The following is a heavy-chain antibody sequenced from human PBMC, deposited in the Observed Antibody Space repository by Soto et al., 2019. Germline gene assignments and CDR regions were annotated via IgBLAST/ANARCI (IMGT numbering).Heavy chain of an antibody. CDR3: ARGVVPAAMPYDAFDI. CDR2: IIPILGIA. D-gene: IGHD2-2*01. J-gene: IGHJ3*02. Sequence: QVQLVQSGAEVKKPGSSVKVSCKASGGTFSSYTISWVRQAPGQGLEWMGRIIPILGIANYAQKFQGRVTITADKSTSTVYMELSSLRSEDTAVYYCARGVVPAAMPYDAFDIWGQGTMVTVSS. V-gene: IGHV1-69*02. CDR1: GGTFSSYT.